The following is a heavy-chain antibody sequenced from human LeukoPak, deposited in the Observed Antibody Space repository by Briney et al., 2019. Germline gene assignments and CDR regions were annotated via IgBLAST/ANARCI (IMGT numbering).Heavy chain of an antibody. CDR3: VNSSGYQRYFDY. D-gene: IGHD3-22*01. Sequence: PSETLSLTCAVYGGSFSGYYWSWIRQPPGKGLEWIGEINHSGSTNYNPSLKSRVTISVDTSKNQFSLKLSSVTAADTAVYYCVNSSGYQRYFDYWGQGTLVTVSS. CDR2: INHSGST. J-gene: IGHJ4*02. CDR1: GGSFSGYY. V-gene: IGHV4-34*01.